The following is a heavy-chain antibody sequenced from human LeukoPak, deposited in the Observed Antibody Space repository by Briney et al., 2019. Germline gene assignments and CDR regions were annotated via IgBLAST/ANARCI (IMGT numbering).Heavy chain of an antibody. CDR3: ARAPGGDSSGGPESFDY. Sequence: PSETLSLTCTVSGGSISSGGYYWRWIRQHPGKGLEWIGYIYYSGSTYYNPSLKSRVSISVDTSKNQFSLKLSSVTAADTAVYYCARAPGGDSSGGPESFDYWGQGTLVTVSS. CDR1: GGSISSGGYY. J-gene: IGHJ4*02. V-gene: IGHV4-31*03. CDR2: IYYSGST. D-gene: IGHD3-22*01.